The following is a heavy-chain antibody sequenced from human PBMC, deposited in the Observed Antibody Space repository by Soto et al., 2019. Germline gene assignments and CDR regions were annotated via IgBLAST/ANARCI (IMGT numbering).Heavy chain of an antibody. V-gene: IGHV4-61*05. CDR2: IYHTGII. CDR1: GGSVSANSYY. J-gene: IGHJ4*02. Sequence: SETLSLTCTVSGGSVSANSYYWNWIRLPPGKGLQWVGHIYHTGIIQYSPSFKSRALISLDKSENQFSLKVTSLTAADTAVYYCASRDPGTSVDYWGQGTLVTVSS. CDR3: ASRDPGTSVDY. D-gene: IGHD1-7*01.